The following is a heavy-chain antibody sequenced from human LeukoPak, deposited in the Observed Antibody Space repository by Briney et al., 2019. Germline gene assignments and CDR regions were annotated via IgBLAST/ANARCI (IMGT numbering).Heavy chain of an antibody. CDR3: ARDIFMDV. V-gene: IGHV3-21*01. J-gene: IGHJ6*03. CDR2: ISSSSSYI. CDR1: GFTLPTSS. Sequence: GGPLRFSGAAFGFTLPTSSMTWCRKAPGKGLEWVSSISSSSSYIYYADSVKGRFTISRDNAKNSLYLQMNSLRAEDTAVYYCARDIFMDVWGKGTTVTVSS.